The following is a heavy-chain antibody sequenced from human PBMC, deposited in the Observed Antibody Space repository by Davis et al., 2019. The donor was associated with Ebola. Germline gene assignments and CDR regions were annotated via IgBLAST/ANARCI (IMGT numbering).Heavy chain of an antibody. Sequence: GESLKISCAASGFTFNTYTVHWVRQAPGKGLEWVSSISSSAYYIYYADSVKGRFTISRDNAKSSAFLQLNSLGVDDTAVYYCGRWAGGYLRGLDSWGAGTLVTVSS. J-gene: IGHJ4*02. CDR3: GRWAGGYLRGLDS. D-gene: IGHD1-26*01. CDR1: GFTFNTYT. V-gene: IGHV3-21*06. CDR2: ISSSAYYI.